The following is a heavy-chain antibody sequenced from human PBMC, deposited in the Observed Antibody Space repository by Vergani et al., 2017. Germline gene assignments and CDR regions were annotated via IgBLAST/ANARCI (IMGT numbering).Heavy chain of an antibody. J-gene: IGHJ5*02. D-gene: IGHD6-6*01. CDR1: GYTFTSYG. Sequence: QVQLVQSGAEVKQPGASVKVSCKASGYTFTSYGISWVRQAPGQGLEWMGWISAYNGNTNYAQKLQGRVTMTTDTSTSTAYMELRSLRSDDTAVYYCARDPARVSSSYQQNWFDPWGQGTLVTVSS. CDR3: ARDPARVSSSYQQNWFDP. CDR2: ISAYNGNT. V-gene: IGHV1-18*01.